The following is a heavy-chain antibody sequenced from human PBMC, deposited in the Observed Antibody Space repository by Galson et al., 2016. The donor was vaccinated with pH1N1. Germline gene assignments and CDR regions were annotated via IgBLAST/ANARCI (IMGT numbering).Heavy chain of an antibody. J-gene: IGHJ4*02. V-gene: IGHV1-2*04. CDR1: GYTFTGYY. Sequence: SVKVSCKASGYTFTGYYMHWVRQAPGQGLEWMGWINPNSGGTNYAQKFQGWVTMTRDTSISTAYMELSRLRSADTAVYYCARGVWFRELGGYFDYWGQGTLVTVSS. D-gene: IGHD3-10*01. CDR2: INPNSGGT. CDR3: ARGVWFRELGGYFDY.